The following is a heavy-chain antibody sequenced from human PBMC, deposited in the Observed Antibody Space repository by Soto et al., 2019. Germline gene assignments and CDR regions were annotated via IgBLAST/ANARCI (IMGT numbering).Heavy chain of an antibody. Sequence: PGESLKISCKGSGYSFTSYWIGWVRQMPGKGLEWMGIIYPGDSDTRYSPSFQGQVTISADKSISTAYLQWSTLKASDTAMYYCARLDWTYYDILTGLFDYRGQGTLVTGSS. D-gene: IGHD3-9*01. V-gene: IGHV5-51*01. CDR3: ARLDWTYYDILTGLFDY. CDR1: GYSFTSYW. J-gene: IGHJ4*02. CDR2: IYPGDSDT.